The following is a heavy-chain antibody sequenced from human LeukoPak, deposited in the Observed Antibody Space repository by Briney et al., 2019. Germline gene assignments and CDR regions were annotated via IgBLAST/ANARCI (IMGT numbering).Heavy chain of an antibody. CDR3: ARRLTQYDCFDP. CDR2: TYYRSTWYN. CDR1: GDSVSSNSVT. Sequence: SQTLSLTCAISGDSVSSNSVTWDWIRQSPSRGLEWLGRTYYRSTWYNDYAVSVRGRITVNPDTSKNQFSLHLNSVTPEDTAVYYCARRLTQYDCFDPWGQGILVAVSS. J-gene: IGHJ5*02. D-gene: IGHD2-2*01. V-gene: IGHV6-1*01.